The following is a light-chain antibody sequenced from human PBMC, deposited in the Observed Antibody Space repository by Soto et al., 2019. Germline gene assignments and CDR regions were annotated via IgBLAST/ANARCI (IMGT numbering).Light chain of an antibody. Sequence: DIQMTQSPSTLSASVGDRVTITCRASRSVSSWLAWYQQKPGKAPKLLVYLASTLESGVPSRFSGSGSGTEFTLTISSLQPDDFATYFCQQYTSYPWTFGQGTKVEI. CDR3: QQYTSYPWT. CDR2: LAS. CDR1: RSVSSW. V-gene: IGKV1-5*03. J-gene: IGKJ1*01.